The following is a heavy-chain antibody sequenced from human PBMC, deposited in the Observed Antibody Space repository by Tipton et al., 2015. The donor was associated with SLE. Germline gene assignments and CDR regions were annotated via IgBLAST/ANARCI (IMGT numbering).Heavy chain of an antibody. J-gene: IGHJ4*02. V-gene: IGHV1-18*04. CDR1: GYSFTTNF. Sequence: QSGAEVKRPGASVKVSCKASGYSFTTNFIHWVRQAPGQGLEWMGWISAYNGNTNYAQKLQGRVTMTTDTSTSTAYMELRSLRSDDTAVYYCAIGSLLLWFGELPDYWGQGTLVTVPS. CDR3: AIGSLLLWFGELPDY. CDR2: ISAYNGNT. D-gene: IGHD3-10*01.